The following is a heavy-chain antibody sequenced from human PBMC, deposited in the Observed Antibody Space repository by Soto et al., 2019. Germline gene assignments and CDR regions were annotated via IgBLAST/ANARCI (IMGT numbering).Heavy chain of an antibody. D-gene: IGHD3-3*01. CDR2: ISPSGGAT. CDR3: ARDGRYYDFWSGSSPYYGMDV. CDR1: GYTITSYG. V-gene: IGHV1-46*01. Sequence: GASVKVSCKASGYTITSYGIIWVRQAPGQGLEWMGIISPSGGATSYAQKFQGRVTMTRDTSTSTVYVELSSLRSEDTAVYYCARDGRYYDFWSGSSPYYGMDVWGQGTTVTVSS. J-gene: IGHJ6*02.